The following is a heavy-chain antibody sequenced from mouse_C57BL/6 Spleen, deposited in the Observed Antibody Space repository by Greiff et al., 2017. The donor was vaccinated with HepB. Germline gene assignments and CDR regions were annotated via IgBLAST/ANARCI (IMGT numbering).Heavy chain of an antibody. Sequence: QVQLQQPGAELVKPGASVKLSCKASGYTFTSYWMQWVKQRPGQGLEWIGEIDPSDSYTNYNQKFKGKATLTVDTSSSTAYMQLSSLTSEDSEVYYCARTLGPEFAYWGQGTLVTVSA. CDR1: GYTFTSYW. J-gene: IGHJ3*01. CDR3: ARTLGPEFAY. V-gene: IGHV1-50*01. D-gene: IGHD4-1*01. CDR2: IDPSDSYT.